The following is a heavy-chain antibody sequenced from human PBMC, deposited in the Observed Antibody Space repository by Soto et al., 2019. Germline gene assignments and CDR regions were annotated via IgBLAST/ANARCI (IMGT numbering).Heavy chain of an antibody. D-gene: IGHD2-15*01. CDR1: GFTFSNAW. CDR2: IKSKTDGGTT. J-gene: IGHJ3*02. V-gene: IGHV3-15*01. CDR3: TTGGIVVVVAADAFDI. Sequence: EVQLVESGGGLVKPGGSLRLSCAASGFTFSNAWMSWVRQAPGKGLEWVGRIKSKTDGGTTDYAAPVEGRFPISRDDSKNTLYLQMNSLKTEDTAVYYCTTGGIVVVVAADAFDIWGQGTMVTVSS.